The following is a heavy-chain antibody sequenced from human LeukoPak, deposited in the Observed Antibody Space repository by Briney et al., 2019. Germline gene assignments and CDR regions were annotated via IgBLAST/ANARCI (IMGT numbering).Heavy chain of an antibody. Sequence: SSETLSLTCTVSGGSISSYYWSWIRQPPGKGLEWIGYIYYSGSTNYNPSLKSRVTISVDTSKNQFSLKLSSVTAADTAVYYCARGGSDLAVTDGNWFDPWGQGTLVTVSS. CDR1: GGSISSYY. V-gene: IGHV4-59*01. J-gene: IGHJ5*02. D-gene: IGHD3-10*01. CDR2: IYYSGST. CDR3: ARGGSDLAVTDGNWFDP.